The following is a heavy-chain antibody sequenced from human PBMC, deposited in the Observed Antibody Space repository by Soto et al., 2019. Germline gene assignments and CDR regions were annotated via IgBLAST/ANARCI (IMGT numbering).Heavy chain of an antibody. CDR2: IYTGGNT. V-gene: IGHV3-53*01. D-gene: IGHD3-10*01. CDR1: GFTVTSYY. Sequence: GSLRLSCAASGFTVTSYYMSWVRQAPGKGLEWVSLIYTGGNTNYADSVKGRFTISRDNSKNTLYLQMNSLRAEDTAVYYCARDYYYGSGNYYRADYYHYGMDVWGQGTTVTVSS. J-gene: IGHJ6*02. CDR3: ARDYYYGSGNYYRADYYHYGMDV.